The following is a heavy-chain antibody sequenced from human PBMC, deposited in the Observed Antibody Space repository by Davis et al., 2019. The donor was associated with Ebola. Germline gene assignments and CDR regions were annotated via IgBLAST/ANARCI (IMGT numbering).Heavy chain of an antibody. Sequence: MPSEPLSLTCAVYGGSFSGYYWSWIRQPPGKGLEWIGEINHSGRTNYNPSLKSRVTISVDTSKNQFSLKLSSVTAADTAVYYCARGPIYSSSSGGLGYWGQGTLVTVSS. D-gene: IGHD6-6*01. CDR1: GGSFSGYY. CDR3: ARGPIYSSSSGGLGY. J-gene: IGHJ4*02. CDR2: INHSGRT. V-gene: IGHV4-34*01.